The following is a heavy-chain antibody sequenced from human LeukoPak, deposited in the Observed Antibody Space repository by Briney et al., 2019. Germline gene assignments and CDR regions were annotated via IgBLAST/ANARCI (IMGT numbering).Heavy chain of an antibody. CDR3: ARYRILIGGPFGY. D-gene: IGHD3-22*01. CDR1: GFTFSSYW. V-gene: IGHV3-7*01. J-gene: IGHJ4*02. CDR2: IKQDGSEK. Sequence: GGSLRLSCAASGFTFSSYWMSWVRQAPGKGLEWVANIKQDGSEKYYVGSVKGRFTISRDNAKNSLYLQMNSLRAEDTAVYYCARYRILIGGPFGYWGQGTLVTVSS.